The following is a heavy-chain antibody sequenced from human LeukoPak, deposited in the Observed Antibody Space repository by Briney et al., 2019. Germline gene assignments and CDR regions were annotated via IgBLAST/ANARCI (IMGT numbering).Heavy chain of an antibody. CDR1: GFTFSNYA. CDR3: AKATKSIVVDNYFDY. D-gene: IGHD3-22*01. J-gene: IGHJ4*02. V-gene: IGHV3-23*01. CDR2: ISANGGGT. Sequence: GGSLRLSCAASGFTFSNYAMSWVRQAPGKGLEWVSSISANGGGTYYADSVKGRFTVSRDNSQNTLYLQMNSLRAEDTAVYYCAKATKSIVVDNYFDYWGQGALVTVSS.